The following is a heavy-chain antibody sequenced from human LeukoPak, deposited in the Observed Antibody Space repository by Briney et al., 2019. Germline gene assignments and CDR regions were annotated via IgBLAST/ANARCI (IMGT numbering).Heavy chain of an antibody. Sequence: GGSLRLSCAASGFSSSDYWMHWVRHAPGKGLVWVSRMNSDGTTTNYADSVKGRFTISRDNAKNTLYLQMNSLRAEDTAVYYCARGRGPYGWFDPWGQGALVTVSS. D-gene: IGHD3-10*01. CDR2: MNSDGTTT. CDR3: ARGRGPYGWFDP. J-gene: IGHJ5*02. V-gene: IGHV3-74*01. CDR1: GFSSSDYW.